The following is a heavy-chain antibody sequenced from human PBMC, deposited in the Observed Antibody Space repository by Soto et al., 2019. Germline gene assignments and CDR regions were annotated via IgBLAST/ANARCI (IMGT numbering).Heavy chain of an antibody. V-gene: IGHV1-69*09. CDR2: INPASQLR. J-gene: IGHJ4*02. CDR1: GVAFTSYG. CDR3: AMMKLASLDH. Sequence: QVVLLQSGTEVKRTGSAVKVSCKASGVAFTSYGFAWVRQAPGRGREWVGRINPASQLRNYEQSLQGRVTITAATSPTTAYMELSGLTSEDTAVYYCAMMKLASLDHWGQGTLVTVSS.